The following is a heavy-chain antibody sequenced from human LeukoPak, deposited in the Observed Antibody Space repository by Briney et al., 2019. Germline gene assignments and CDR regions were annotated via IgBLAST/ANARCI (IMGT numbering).Heavy chain of an antibody. D-gene: IGHD3/OR15-3a*01. CDR2: INPNSGGT. Sequence: ASVKVSCKASGYTFTGYYMHWVRQAPGQGLEWMGWINPNSGGTNYAQDFHGRVTMTRDTSISTAYMEPSRLRSDDTAVYYCARGSAVFGADYSPSFQHWGQGTLVTVSS. CDR1: GYTFTGYY. CDR3: ARGSAVFGADYSPSFQH. V-gene: IGHV1-2*02. J-gene: IGHJ1*01.